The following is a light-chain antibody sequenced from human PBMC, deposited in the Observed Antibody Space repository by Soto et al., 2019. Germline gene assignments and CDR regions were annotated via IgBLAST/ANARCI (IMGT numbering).Light chain of an antibody. J-gene: IGKJ4*01. CDR3: QQRHTWPLT. V-gene: IGKV3-11*01. Sequence: EIVLTQSPATLSLSAGERATLSCRASQSISTYLAWYQQRPGQAPRLIIYAASNRATGIPARFSGNGSGTDFTLSISSLEPEDCAVYYCQQRHTWPLTFGGGTKV. CDR2: AAS. CDR1: QSISTY.